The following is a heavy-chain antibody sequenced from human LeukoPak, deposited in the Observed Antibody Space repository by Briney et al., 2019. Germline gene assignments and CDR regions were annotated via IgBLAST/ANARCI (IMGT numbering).Heavy chain of an antibody. J-gene: IGHJ4*02. V-gene: IGHV3-23*01. CDR2: ISGSGGST. D-gene: IGHD3-22*01. Sequence: GGSLRLSCAASGFTFSNYWMSWVRQAPGKGLEWVSAISGSGGSTYYADSVKGRFTISRDNSKNTLYLQMNSLRAEDTAVYYCAKDQFPEGSGYYYFDYWGQGTLVTVSS. CDR1: GFTFSNYW. CDR3: AKDQFPEGSGYYYFDY.